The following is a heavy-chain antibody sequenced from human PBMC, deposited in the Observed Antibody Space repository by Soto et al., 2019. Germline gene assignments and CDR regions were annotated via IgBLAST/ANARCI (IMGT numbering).Heavy chain of an antibody. CDR1: CGSISSGGYS. V-gene: IGHV4-30-2*01. CDR2: IYHSGST. J-gene: IGHJ4*02. Sequence: TLSLTCAVSCGSISSGGYSCSWIRQPPGKGLEWIGYIYHSGSTYYNPSLKSRVTISVDRSKNQFSLKLSSVTAADTAVYYCARENNVLPGGYFDYWGQGTLVTVSS. CDR3: ARENNVLPGGYFDY. D-gene: IGHD3-10*01.